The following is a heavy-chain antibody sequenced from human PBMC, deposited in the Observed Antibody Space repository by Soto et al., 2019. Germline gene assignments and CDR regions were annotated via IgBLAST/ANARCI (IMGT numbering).Heavy chain of an antibody. CDR2: IYYSGST. CDR1: CGSISSNY. CDR3: ARHSITAHYMDV. J-gene: IGHJ6*03. V-gene: IGHV4-59*08. Sequence: SETLSLTCTVSCGSISSNYWSWIRQPPGKGLEWIGSIYYSGSTNYNPSLKSRVTMSIHTSKNQFSLKLSSVTAADTAVYYCARHSITAHYMDVWGKGTTVTVSS.